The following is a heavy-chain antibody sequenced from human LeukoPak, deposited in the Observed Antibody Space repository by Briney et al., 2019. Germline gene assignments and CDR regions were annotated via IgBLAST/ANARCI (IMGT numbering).Heavy chain of an antibody. CDR2: IILIFGTA. Sequence: GASVKVSCKASGYTFTSYGISWVRQAPGQGLEWMGGIILIFGTANYAQKFQGRVTITTDESTSTAYMELSSLRSEDTAVYYCARSRPDGGVQLWTWYYMGVWGKGTTVTVSS. CDR3: ARSRPDGGVQLWTWYYMGV. D-gene: IGHD5-18*01. CDR1: GYTFTSYG. J-gene: IGHJ6*03. V-gene: IGHV1-69*05.